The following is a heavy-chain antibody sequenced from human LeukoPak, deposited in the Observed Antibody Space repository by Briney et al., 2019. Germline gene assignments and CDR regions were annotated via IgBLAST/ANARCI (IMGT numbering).Heavy chain of an antibody. Sequence: GGSLRLSCAASGFTFTSYAMSWVRQAPGKGLEWVSAISGSGGSTYHADSVKGRFTISRDNSKNTLYLQMNSLRAEDTAVYYCAKMGVVAARPGTFDYWGQGTLVTVSS. V-gene: IGHV3-23*01. CDR1: GFTFTSYA. CDR3: AKMGVVAARPGTFDY. D-gene: IGHD6-6*01. CDR2: ISGSGGST. J-gene: IGHJ4*02.